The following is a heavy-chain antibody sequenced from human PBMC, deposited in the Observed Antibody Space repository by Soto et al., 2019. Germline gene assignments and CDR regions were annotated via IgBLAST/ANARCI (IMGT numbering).Heavy chain of an antibody. Sequence: GESLKISCKGAGYSFASYWVSWVRQLPGKGLEWMGRIDPSDSETKYSPSFQGHVAISVGRSISAAYLQWSSLKASDTAMYYCARHSHYYDGTGYYYPLGYWGQGTLVTVSS. CDR2: IDPSDSET. CDR3: ARHSHYYDGTGYYYPLGY. D-gene: IGHD3-22*01. CDR1: GYSFASYW. V-gene: IGHV5-10-1*01. J-gene: IGHJ4*02.